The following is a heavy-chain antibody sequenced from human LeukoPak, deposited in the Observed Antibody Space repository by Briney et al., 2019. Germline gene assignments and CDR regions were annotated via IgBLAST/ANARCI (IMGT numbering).Heavy chain of an antibody. CDR1: GYTFTVYY. V-gene: IGHV1-2*02. CDR3: ARAPKNDAYDI. Sequence: GASVKVSCKASGYTFTVYYIHWVRQAPGQGLEWVGWINPNSGDTHSAQNFQGRVTMTRDTSISTASMDLSRLRSDDTAVYYCARAPKNDAYDIWGRGTMVTVSS. J-gene: IGHJ3*02. CDR2: INPNSGDT.